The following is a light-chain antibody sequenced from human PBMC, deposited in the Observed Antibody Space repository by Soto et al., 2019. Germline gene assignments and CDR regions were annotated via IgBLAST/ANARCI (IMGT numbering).Light chain of an antibody. CDR1: QTISSW. Sequence: DIQMTQSPATLSRSLGDRVTLTCRATQTISSWLAWYQQKPGKAPKLLIYRASTLKSGVPSRFSGSGSGTEFTLTISSLKPDFFATYYCQHYNSYSEAFGQGTKVDIK. CDR3: QHYNSYSEA. J-gene: IGKJ1*01. CDR2: RAS. V-gene: IGKV1-5*03.